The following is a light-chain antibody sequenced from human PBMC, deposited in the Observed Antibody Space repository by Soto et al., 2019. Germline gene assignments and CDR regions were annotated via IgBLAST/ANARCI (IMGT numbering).Light chain of an antibody. Sequence: DIPMTQSPSSLSASVGDRVTITCRASQSISSYLNWYQQKPGKAPKLLIYAASSLQSGVPSRFSGSGSGTDFTLTISSLQPEDFATYYCQQSYSTPRTFGQGNKVEIQ. CDR2: AAS. V-gene: IGKV1-39*01. CDR1: QSISSY. CDR3: QQSYSTPRT. J-gene: IGKJ1*01.